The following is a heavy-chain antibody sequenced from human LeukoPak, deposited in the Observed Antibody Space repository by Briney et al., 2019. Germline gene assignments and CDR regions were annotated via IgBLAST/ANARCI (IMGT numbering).Heavy chain of an antibody. Sequence: PSETLSLTCTVSGGSIRTSSSYWAWIRQPPGKGLEWIGTLYYTGSNYYNPSLKSRFTQSVHTSKNQFSLNLNSVTVADTAVHYCARQSPEFTDYSGGYYFDNLGQGTLVTVSS. CDR1: GGSIRTSSSY. CDR3: ARQSPEFTDYSGGYYFDN. CDR2: LYYTGSN. V-gene: IGHV4-39*01. J-gene: IGHJ4*02. D-gene: IGHD3-16*01.